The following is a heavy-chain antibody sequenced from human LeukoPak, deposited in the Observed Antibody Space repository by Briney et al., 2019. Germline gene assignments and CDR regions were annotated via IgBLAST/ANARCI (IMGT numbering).Heavy chain of an antibody. V-gene: IGHV4-39*02. Sequence: PSETLSLTCTVSGDSINNNNYYWGWVRQPPGKGLEWIGNIYYNGRTYYSPSLKSRGTISVDTSNNQFSLRLSSVTAADTAVYYCARDETMVRGVIGSRYSDLWGRGTLLTVSS. CDR2: IYYNGRT. CDR1: GDSINNNNYY. D-gene: IGHD3-10*01. CDR3: ARDETMVRGVIGSRYSDL. J-gene: IGHJ2*01.